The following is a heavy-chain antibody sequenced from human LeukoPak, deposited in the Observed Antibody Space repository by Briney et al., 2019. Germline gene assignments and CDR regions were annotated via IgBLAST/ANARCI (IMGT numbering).Heavy chain of an antibody. CDR2: INHSGNI. D-gene: IGHD5-24*01. Sequence: PSETLSLTCAVYGGSFSGYYWTWIPPPPGQGLEWIWDINHSGNINYNPSLKSRLTISIDTSKNQFYLKLSSVAAADTSVYYCARGRRWWGQGTLVTVSS. V-gene: IGHV4-34*01. J-gene: IGHJ4*02. CDR3: ARGRRW. CDR1: GGSFSGYY.